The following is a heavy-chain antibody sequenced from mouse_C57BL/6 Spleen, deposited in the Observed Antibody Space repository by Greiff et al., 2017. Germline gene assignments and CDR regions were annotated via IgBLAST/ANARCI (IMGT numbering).Heavy chain of an antibody. Sequence: EVQLQQSGPELVKPGASVTISCKASGYTFTDYYMNWVKQSPGKSLEWIGDINPNNGGTASNQKFKGKATLTVAKSSSTAYMELRSLTSEDSAVYYCTSPYYYGSGQIAYWGQGTLVTVSA. J-gene: IGHJ3*01. CDR2: INPNNGGT. V-gene: IGHV1-26*01. CDR1: GYTFTDYY. CDR3: TSPYYYGSGQIAY. D-gene: IGHD1-1*01.